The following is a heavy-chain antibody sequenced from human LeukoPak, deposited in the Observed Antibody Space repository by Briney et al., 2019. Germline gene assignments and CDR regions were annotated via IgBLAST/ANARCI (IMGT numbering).Heavy chain of an antibody. CDR3: ARGGPNCGGDCYYFDY. Sequence: GESLKISCKGSGYSFTSYWIGWVRQMPGKGLEWMGVIYPGDSDTRYSPSFQGQVTISADKSISTAYLQWSSLKASDTAMYYCARGGPNCGGDCYYFDYWGQGTLVTVSS. CDR1: GYSFTSYW. CDR2: IYPGDSDT. V-gene: IGHV5-51*01. J-gene: IGHJ4*02. D-gene: IGHD2-21*02.